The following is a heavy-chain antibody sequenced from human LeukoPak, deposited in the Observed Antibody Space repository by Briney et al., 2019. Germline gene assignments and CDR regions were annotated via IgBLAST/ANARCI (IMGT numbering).Heavy chain of an antibody. CDR2: ISYDGSNK. CDR1: GFTFSSYG. CDR3: AKDLHIAVTWFDY. J-gene: IGHJ4*02. V-gene: IGHV3-30*18. Sequence: GGSLRLSCAASGFTFSSYGMHWVRQAPGKGLEWVAVISYDGSNKYYGDSVKGRFTISRDNSKNTLYLQMNSLRAEDTAVYYCAKDLHIAVTWFDYWGQGTLVTVSS. D-gene: IGHD6-19*01.